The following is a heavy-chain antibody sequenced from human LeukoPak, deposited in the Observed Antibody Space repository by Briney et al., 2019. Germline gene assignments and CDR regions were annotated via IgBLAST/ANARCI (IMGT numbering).Heavy chain of an antibody. CDR2: ISGSGGST. CDR1: GLTVSSYA. D-gene: IGHD6-19*01. Sequence: GCALIGSCAASGLTVSSYAMSWVRQVPGKGLEWVSAISGSGGSTYYADSVKGRFTISRDNSKNTLYLQMNSLRAEDTAVYYCAKDSEVAASPDWFDPWGQGTLVTVSS. J-gene: IGHJ5*02. CDR3: AKDSEVAASPDWFDP. V-gene: IGHV3-23*01.